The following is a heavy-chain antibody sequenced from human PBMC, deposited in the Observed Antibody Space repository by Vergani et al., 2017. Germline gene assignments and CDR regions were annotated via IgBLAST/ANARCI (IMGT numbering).Heavy chain of an antibody. CDR2: ISGSGGST. D-gene: IGHD3-3*01. J-gene: IGHJ4*02. V-gene: IGHV3-23*01. Sequence: EVQLLESGGGLVQPGGSLRLSCAASGFTFSSYAMSWVRQAPGKGLEWVSAISGSGGSTSYAQKFQGRVTMTRDTSTSTVYMELSSLRSEETAVYYWARVHTQTYYDFWSGYSVFDYWGQGTLVTVSS. CDR3: ARVHTQTYYDFWSGYSVFDY. CDR1: GFTFSSYA.